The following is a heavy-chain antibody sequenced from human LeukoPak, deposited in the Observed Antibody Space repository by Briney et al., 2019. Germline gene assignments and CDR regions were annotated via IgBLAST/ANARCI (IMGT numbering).Heavy chain of an antibody. CDR1: GGSFSGYY. V-gene: IGHV4-34*01. CDR3: ASQIRGTVDY. CDR2: INHSGST. J-gene: IGHJ4*02. Sequence: PSETLSLTCAVYGGSFSGYYWSWIRQPPGKGLEWIGEINHSGSTNYNPSLKSRVTISVDTSKNQFSLKLSSVTAADTAVYYCASQIRGTVDYWGQGTLVTVSS. D-gene: IGHD3-16*01.